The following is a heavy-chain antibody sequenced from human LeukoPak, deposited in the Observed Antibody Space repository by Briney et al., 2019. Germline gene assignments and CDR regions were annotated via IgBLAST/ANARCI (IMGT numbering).Heavy chain of an antibody. Sequence: GGSLRLSCAASGFTFSDYYMSWIRQAPGRGLEWVSYISSSGSTIYYADSVKGRFTISRDNAKNSLYLQMNSLRAEDTAVYYCARDRYFDWFDYWGQGTLVTVSS. CDR2: ISSSGSTI. CDR3: ARDRYFDWFDY. V-gene: IGHV3-11*01. J-gene: IGHJ4*02. CDR1: GFTFSDYY. D-gene: IGHD3-9*01.